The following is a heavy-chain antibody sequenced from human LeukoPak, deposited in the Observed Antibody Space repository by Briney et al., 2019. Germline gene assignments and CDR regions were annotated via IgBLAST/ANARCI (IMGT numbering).Heavy chain of an antibody. V-gene: IGHV4-34*01. J-gene: IGHJ4*02. CDR3: ARVVGATLDY. Sequence: SETLSLTCAAYGGSFSGYYWSWIRQPPGKGLEWIGEINHSVSTNYNPSLKSRVTISVDTSKNQFSLKLSSVTAADTAVYYCARVVGATLDYWGQGTLVTVSS. CDR2: INHSVST. CDR1: GGSFSGYY. D-gene: IGHD1-26*01.